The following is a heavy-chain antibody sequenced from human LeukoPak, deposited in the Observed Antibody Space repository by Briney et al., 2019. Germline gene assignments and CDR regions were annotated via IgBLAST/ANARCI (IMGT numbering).Heavy chain of an antibody. CDR3: VKHVGYSSGWLVA. D-gene: IGHD6-19*01. V-gene: IGHV3-23*01. Sequence: GGSLRLSCAASGFTFSSCAMTWVRQAPGKGLEWVSSISGSGASTYYTDSVKGRFIISRENSKKTLFLQMKSLRAEETAVYFCVKHVGYSSGWLVAWGQGSLVTVSS. CDR1: GFTFSSCA. J-gene: IGHJ5*02. CDR2: ISGSGAST.